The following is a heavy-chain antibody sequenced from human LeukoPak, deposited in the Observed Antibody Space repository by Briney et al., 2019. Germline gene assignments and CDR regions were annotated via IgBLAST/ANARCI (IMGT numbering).Heavy chain of an antibody. CDR2: MYYSGRT. J-gene: IGHJ4*02. Sequence: SETLSLTCTVSGATISSYYWNWIRQPPGKGLEWIGYMYYSGRTNYNPSLKSRVTISINMSKNQFSLTLSSVTAADTAVYYCAGLLGPWYIGYWGQGTLVTVSS. V-gene: IGHV4-59*01. CDR3: AGLLGPWYIGY. CDR1: GATISSYY. D-gene: IGHD1-14*01.